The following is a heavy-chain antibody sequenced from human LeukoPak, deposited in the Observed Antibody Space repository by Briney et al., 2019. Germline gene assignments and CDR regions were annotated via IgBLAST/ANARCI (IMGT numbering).Heavy chain of an antibody. V-gene: IGHV4-39*07. CDR2: IYYSGST. CDR3: AREHRVLRYFDWLGGAFDI. Sequence: SETLSLTCTVSGGSISSSSYYWGWIRQPPGKGLEWIGSIYYSGSTYYNPSLKSRVTISVDTSKNQFSLKLSSVTAADTAVYYCAREHRVLRYFDWLGGAFDIWGQGTMVTVSS. CDR1: GGSISSSSYY. J-gene: IGHJ3*02. D-gene: IGHD3-9*01.